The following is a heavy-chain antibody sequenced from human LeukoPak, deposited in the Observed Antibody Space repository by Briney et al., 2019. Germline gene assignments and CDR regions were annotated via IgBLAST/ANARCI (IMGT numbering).Heavy chain of an antibody. CDR3: ARESVSSGTNWFDP. Sequence: SETLSLTCAVSAYSISSDYYWGWIRQPPGKGLEWIGTIYHSGTTYYNPSLKSRVTISVDTPKNQFSLKLSSVTAADTAVYYCARESVSSGTNWFDPWGQGTLVTVSS. J-gene: IGHJ5*02. V-gene: IGHV4-38-2*02. CDR1: AYSISSDYY. D-gene: IGHD3-10*01. CDR2: IYHSGTT.